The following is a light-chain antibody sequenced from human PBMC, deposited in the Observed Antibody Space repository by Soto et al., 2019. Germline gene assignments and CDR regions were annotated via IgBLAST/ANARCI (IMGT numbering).Light chain of an antibody. V-gene: IGLV2-11*01. Sequence: QSVRTQPRSVSGSPGQSLTISCTGTSSDVGGYNYVSWYQQHPGKVPKLMIYDVTKRPSGVPDRFSGSKSGNTASLTISGLQAEDEADYYCCSHAGSYTYVFGTGTKVTVL. CDR3: CSHAGSYTYV. J-gene: IGLJ1*01. CDR2: DVT. CDR1: SSDVGGYNY.